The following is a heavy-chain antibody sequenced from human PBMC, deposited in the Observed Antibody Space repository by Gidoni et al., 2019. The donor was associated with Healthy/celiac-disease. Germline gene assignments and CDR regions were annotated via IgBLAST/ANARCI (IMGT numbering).Heavy chain of an antibody. J-gene: IGHJ6*02. D-gene: IGHD3-3*01. CDR3: TRGRSLTIFGVVIMEDYYYYGMDV. CDR2: IRSKAYGGTT. V-gene: IGHV3-49*03. CDR1: GFTFGDYA. Sequence: EVQLVESGGGLVQPGRSLRLSCTASGFTFGDYALSWFRQAPGKGVGWVGFIRSKAYGGTTEYAESVKGRLNISRDDSKSIAYLQMNSLKTEDTAVYYCTRGRSLTIFGVVIMEDYYYYGMDVWGQGTTVTVSS.